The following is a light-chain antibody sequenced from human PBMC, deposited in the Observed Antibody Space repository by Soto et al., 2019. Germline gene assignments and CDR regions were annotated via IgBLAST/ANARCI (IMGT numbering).Light chain of an antibody. CDR1: QSISNY. V-gene: IGKV1-39*01. CDR2: AAA. CDR3: QQSYSSPHT. J-gene: IGKJ5*01. Sequence: DIQMTQSPSSLSASVGDRVTITCRASQSISNYLNWYQQKPGKAPKLLIYAAASLQSGVPSRFSGSGSGTDFTLTISSLQPEDFATYYCQQSYSSPHTFGHGTRLEIK.